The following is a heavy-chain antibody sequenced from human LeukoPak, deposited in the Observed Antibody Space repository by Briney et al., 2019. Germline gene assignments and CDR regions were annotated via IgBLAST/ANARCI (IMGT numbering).Heavy chain of an antibody. V-gene: IGHV3-7*02. D-gene: IGHD1-1*01. Sequence: GRSLRLSCAASGFTFSSYAMHWVRQAPGKGLEWVANIKQDGSDKNYVDSVKGRFTISKDNAKNLLSLETNGLRAEDTAVYYCATYKNQLRTVYFDYWGQGTLVTVSS. CDR3: ATYKNQLRTVYFDY. CDR1: GFTFSSYA. J-gene: IGHJ4*02. CDR2: IKQDGSDK.